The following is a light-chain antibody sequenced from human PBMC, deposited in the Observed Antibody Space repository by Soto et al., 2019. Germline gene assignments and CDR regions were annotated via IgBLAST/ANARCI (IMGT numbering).Light chain of an antibody. CDR2: GAS. V-gene: IGKV3-15*01. CDR1: QSISSA. J-gene: IGKJ1*01. Sequence: IVMTQSPATLSWSPWEMATLTWRASQSISSALAWYQQRPGQPPRLLIYGASTRATGIPASVSGSGSGTECTLTISSLQSEDVAVYYCQQYNSYSWTFGQGTKVDIK. CDR3: QQYNSYSWT.